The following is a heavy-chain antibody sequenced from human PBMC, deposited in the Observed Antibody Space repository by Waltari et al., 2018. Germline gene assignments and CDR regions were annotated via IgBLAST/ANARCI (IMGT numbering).Heavy chain of an antibody. CDR2: MNSEGSRK. V-gene: IGHV3-74*01. CDR3: ASHDYGDFRAFDY. Sequence: EVQLVESGGGLVQPGGSLRLSCAASGFTFSSYWMHWVRPAPGKGLVWVSRMNSEGSRKSDGDSVKGRFTISRDNAKNTLYLQMNSLRAEDTAVYYCASHDYGDFRAFDYWGQGTLVTVSS. D-gene: IGHD4-17*01. CDR1: GFTFSSYW. J-gene: IGHJ4*02.